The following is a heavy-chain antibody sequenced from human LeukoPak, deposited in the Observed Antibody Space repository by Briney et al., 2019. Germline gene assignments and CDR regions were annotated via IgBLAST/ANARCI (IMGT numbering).Heavy chain of an antibody. D-gene: IGHD3-10*02. Sequence: GGSLRLSCAASGFTFSSYEMNWVRQASGKGLEWVSYISSSGSTIYYADSVKGRFTISRDNVKNSLYLQMNSLRAEDTAVYYCAELGITMIGGVWGKGTTVTISS. V-gene: IGHV3-48*03. CDR2: ISSSGSTI. CDR3: AELGITMIGGV. J-gene: IGHJ6*04. CDR1: GFTFSSYE.